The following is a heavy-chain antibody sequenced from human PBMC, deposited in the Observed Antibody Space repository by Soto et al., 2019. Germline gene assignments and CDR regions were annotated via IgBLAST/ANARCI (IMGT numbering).Heavy chain of an antibody. CDR2: ISSNGGRT. Sequence: GGSLRLSCAASGFTFSSYAMHWVRQAPGKGLEYVSAISSNGGRTYYANSVKGRFTISRDNSKNTLYLQMGSLRAEDMAVYYCARVGGATRRHYYDSSGYYYFDYWGQGTLVTVSS. V-gene: IGHV3-64*01. CDR3: ARVGGATRRHYYDSSGYYYFDY. J-gene: IGHJ4*02. CDR1: GFTFSSYA. D-gene: IGHD3-22*01.